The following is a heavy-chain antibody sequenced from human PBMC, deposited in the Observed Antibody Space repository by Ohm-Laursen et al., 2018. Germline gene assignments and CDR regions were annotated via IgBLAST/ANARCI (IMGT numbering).Heavy chain of an antibody. CDR2: INPNSGGT. CDR3: AKNIEFCKDGVDY. V-gene: IGHV1-2*02. D-gene: IGHD2/OR15-2a*01. Sequence: SVKVSCKASGYTFTGYYMHWVRQAPGQGLEWMGWINPNSGGTNYAQKFQGRVTMTRDTSISTAYMELSRLRSDDTAVYYCAKNIEFCKDGVDYWGQGTLVTVSS. J-gene: IGHJ4*02. CDR1: GYTFTGYY.